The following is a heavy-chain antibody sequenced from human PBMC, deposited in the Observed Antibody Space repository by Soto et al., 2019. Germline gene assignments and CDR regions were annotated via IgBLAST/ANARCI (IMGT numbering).Heavy chain of an antibody. J-gene: IGHJ4*02. Sequence: PSETLSLTCTVSGDSISSSDWYWGWIRQPPGKGLEWIGNIYYRGSTYYKPSLKSRVTVSADTSNNQFSLKLGSVSAADTAVYYCVRQYSSSPYYFDSWGQGIMLTV. CDR3: VRQYSSSPYYFDS. CDR1: GDSISSSDWY. D-gene: IGHD2-2*01. CDR2: IYYRGST. V-gene: IGHV4-39*01.